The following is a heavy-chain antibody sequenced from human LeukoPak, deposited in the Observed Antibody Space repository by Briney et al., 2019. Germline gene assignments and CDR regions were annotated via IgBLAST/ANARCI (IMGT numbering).Heavy chain of an antibody. V-gene: IGHV3-11*01. J-gene: IGHJ6*03. CDR3: ARACSGGSCKHYYYYYMDV. CDR2: ISSSGSTI. CDR1: GGSISSYY. Sequence: LSLTCTVSGGSISSYYWSWIRQAPGKGLEWVSYISSSGSTIYYADSVKGRFTISRDNAKNSLYLQMNSLRAEDTAVYYCARACSGGSCKHYYYYYMDVWGKGTTVTISS. D-gene: IGHD2-15*01.